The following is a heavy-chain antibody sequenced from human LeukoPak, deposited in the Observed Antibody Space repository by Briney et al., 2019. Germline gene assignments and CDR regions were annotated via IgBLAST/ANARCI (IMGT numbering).Heavy chain of an antibody. Sequence: GGSLRLSCAASGFTFSSYWMHWVRQAPGKGLVWVSRINSDGSSTSYADSVKGRFTISRDNAKNTLYLQMNSLRAEDTAVYYCVRPDAIPTLFDYWGQGTLVTVSS. CDR1: GFTFSSYW. J-gene: IGHJ4*02. CDR2: INSDGSST. D-gene: IGHD2-21*01. V-gene: IGHV3-74*01. CDR3: VRPDAIPTLFDY.